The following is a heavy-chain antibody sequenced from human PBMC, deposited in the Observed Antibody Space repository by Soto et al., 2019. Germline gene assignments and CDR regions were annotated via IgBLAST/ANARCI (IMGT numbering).Heavy chain of an antibody. J-gene: IGHJ3*02. CDR1: GYTFTSYD. Sequence: QVQLVQSGAEVKKPGASVKVSCKASGYTFTSYDINWVRQATGQGLEWMGWMNPNSGNTGYAQKFQGRVTMTRNTSISTAYMELSSLRSEDTAVYYCARGGMVRGIVLKGAFDIWGQGTMVTVSS. D-gene: IGHD3-10*01. CDR2: MNPNSGNT. CDR3: ARGGMVRGIVLKGAFDI. V-gene: IGHV1-8*01.